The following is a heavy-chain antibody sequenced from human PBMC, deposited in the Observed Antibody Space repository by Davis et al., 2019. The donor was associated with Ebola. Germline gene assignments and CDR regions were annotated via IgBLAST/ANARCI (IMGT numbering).Heavy chain of an antibody. CDR1: GSSFTSYW. V-gene: IGHV5-10-1*01. D-gene: IGHD3-10*01. J-gene: IGHJ5*02. CDR3: AGRYYGSGYDP. Sequence: PGGSLRPSCKRSGSSFTSYWIRWVRQMPGKGPEWLGRIDPSDSYTNYSPSFQGHVTISADKSISTAYLQWSSLKASDTAMYYCAGRYYGSGYDPWGQGTLVTVSS. CDR2: IDPSDSYT.